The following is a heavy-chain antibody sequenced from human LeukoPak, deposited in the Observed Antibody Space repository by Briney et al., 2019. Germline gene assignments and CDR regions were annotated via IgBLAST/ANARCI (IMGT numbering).Heavy chain of an antibody. V-gene: IGHV3-15*01. J-gene: IGHJ4*02. D-gene: IGHD1-26*01. Sequence: GGSLRLSCAASGFTFSNAWMSWVRQAPGQGLEWVGRIKSKTDGGTTDYAAPVKGRFTISRDDSQNTLYLQMNSLKTEDTAVYYCTTGAPRAYSGSYSNCWGQGTLVTVSS. CDR3: TTGAPRAYSGSYSNC. CDR2: IKSKTDGGTT. CDR1: GFTFSNAW.